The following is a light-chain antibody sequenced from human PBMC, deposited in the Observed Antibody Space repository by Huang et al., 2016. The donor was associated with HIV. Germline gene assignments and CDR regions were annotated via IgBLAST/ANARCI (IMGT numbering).Light chain of an antibody. CDR3: HQYGTPPWT. CDR1: EGVSNYY. V-gene: IGKV3-20*01. CDR2: AAS. J-gene: IGKJ1*01. Sequence: EIVLTQSPRSLSLSPGEKATLHCRASEGVSNYYLAWYQQKPGPSPRLLSHAASTRASGSPGRVSGSGSGTTFTLTITRLEPGDSAVYFCHQYGTPPWTFGQRTRVEI.